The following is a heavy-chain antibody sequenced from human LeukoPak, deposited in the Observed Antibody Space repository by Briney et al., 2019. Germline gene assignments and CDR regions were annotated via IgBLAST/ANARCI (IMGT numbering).Heavy chain of an antibody. CDR3: GRLRGRSAYYLYS. J-gene: IGHJ5*01. CDR2: ICYSVST. CDR1: GGSIGSYS. Sequence: SETLFLTCTVSGGSIGSYSWSWIRQRPGKGLEWIGYICYSVSTDYNPSLKSRVTISEDTSKNQFSLRLSSVTAADTAVYYGGRLRGRSAYYLYSWGHGTFFTASS. V-gene: IGHV4-59*01. D-gene: IGHD3-22*01.